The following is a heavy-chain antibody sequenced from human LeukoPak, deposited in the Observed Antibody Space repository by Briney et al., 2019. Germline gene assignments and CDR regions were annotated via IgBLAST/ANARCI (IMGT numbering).Heavy chain of an antibody. CDR1: GGSLSSGSYY. CDR2: IYTSGST. D-gene: IGHD3-10*01. Sequence: SETLSLTCTVSGGSLSSGSYYWSWIRQPAGKGLEWIGRIYTSGSTNYNPSLKSRVTISVDTSKNQFSLKLSSVTAADTAVYYCAREHENDYGSGTNFDYWGQGTLVTVSS. J-gene: IGHJ4*02. CDR3: AREHENDYGSGTNFDY. V-gene: IGHV4-61*02.